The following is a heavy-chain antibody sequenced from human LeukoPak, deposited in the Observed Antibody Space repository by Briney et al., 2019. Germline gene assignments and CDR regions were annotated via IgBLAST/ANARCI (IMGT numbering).Heavy chain of an antibody. CDR2: ISAYNGNT. J-gene: IGHJ4*02. Sequence: ASVKVSCKASGYTFTSYGISWVRQAPGQGVEWMGWISAYNGNTNYAQKLQGRFAMTTDTSTSTAYMELRSLRSDDTAVYYCARPIYSGYYFDYWGQGTLVTVSS. D-gene: IGHD5-12*01. CDR3: ARPIYSGYYFDY. V-gene: IGHV1-18*01. CDR1: GYTFTSYG.